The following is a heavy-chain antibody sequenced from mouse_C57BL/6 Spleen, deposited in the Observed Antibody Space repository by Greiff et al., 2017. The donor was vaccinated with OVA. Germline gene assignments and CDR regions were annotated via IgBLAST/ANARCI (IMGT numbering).Heavy chain of an antibody. CDR1: GYTFTSYW. CDR3: AIITTVVARAMDY. D-gene: IGHD1-1*01. CDR2: IDPSDSYT. Sequence: QVQLQQPGAELVRPGTSVKLSCKASGYTFTSYWMHWVKQRPGQGLEWIGVIDPSDSYTNYNQKFKGKATLTVDTSSSTAYMQLSSLTSEDSAVYYGAIITTVVARAMDYWGQGTSVTVSS. V-gene: IGHV1-59*01. J-gene: IGHJ4*01.